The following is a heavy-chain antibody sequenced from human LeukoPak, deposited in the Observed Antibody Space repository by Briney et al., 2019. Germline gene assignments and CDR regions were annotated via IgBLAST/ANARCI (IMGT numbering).Heavy chain of an antibody. CDR3: TRESGSYHGNDY. Sequence: WASVKVSCKASGGTFSSYAISWVRQAPGQGLEWMGGIIPIFGTANYAQKFQGRVTITADESTSTAYMELSSLRSDDTAVYYCTRESGSYHGNDYWGQGTLVTVSS. CDR2: IIPIFGTA. CDR1: GGTFSSYA. D-gene: IGHD1-26*01. J-gene: IGHJ4*02. V-gene: IGHV1-69*13.